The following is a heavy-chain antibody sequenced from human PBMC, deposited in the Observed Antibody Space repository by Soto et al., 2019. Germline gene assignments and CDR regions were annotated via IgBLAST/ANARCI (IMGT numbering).Heavy chain of an antibody. CDR2: IIPIFGTA. CDR1: GGTFSSYA. V-gene: IGHV1-69*13. D-gene: IGHD3-3*01. CDR3: ARVTLNDFWSGYYPPGYYYYGMDV. Sequence: VKVSCKASGGTFSSYAISWLRQAPGQGLEWMGGIIPIFGTANYAQKFQGRVTITADESTSTAYMELSSLRSEDTAVYYCARVTLNDFWSGYYPPGYYYYGMDVWGQGPTVTVSS. J-gene: IGHJ6*02.